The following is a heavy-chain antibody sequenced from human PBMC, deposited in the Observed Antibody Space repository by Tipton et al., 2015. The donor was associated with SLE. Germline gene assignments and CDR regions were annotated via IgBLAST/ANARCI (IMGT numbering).Heavy chain of an antibody. J-gene: IGHJ4*02. CDR1: GGSVSSHY. V-gene: IGHV4-59*02. D-gene: IGHD2-21*01. CDR2: IYYSGST. Sequence: TLSLTCTVSGGSVSSHYWSWIRQPPGKGLEWIGYIYYSGSTNYNPSLKSRVTISVDTSKNQFSLKLNSVTAADTAVYYCARRRFQSASDYWGQGTLVSVSS. CDR3: ARRRFQSASDY.